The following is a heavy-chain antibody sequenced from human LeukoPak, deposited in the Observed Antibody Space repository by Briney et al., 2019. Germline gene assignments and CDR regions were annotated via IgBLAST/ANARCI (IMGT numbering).Heavy chain of an antibody. CDR2: VSGSGGST. J-gene: IGHJ4*02. CDR1: GFTFSSYA. V-gene: IGHV3-23*01. CDR3: AKRRHNSYGSGSYSV. Sequence: GGSLRLSCAASGFTFSSYAMRWVRQARGKGLEWVSAVSGSGGSTFYADSVRGRFSISRDIYKNTMYLQINSLRAEDTAVYYCAKRRHNSYGSGSYSVWGQGTLVTVSS. D-gene: IGHD3-10*01.